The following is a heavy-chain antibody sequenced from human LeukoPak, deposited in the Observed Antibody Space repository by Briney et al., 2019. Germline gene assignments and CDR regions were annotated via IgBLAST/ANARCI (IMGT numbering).Heavy chain of an antibody. CDR1: GFTFSNSW. Sequence: GGSLRLSCAASGFTFSNSWMHWVRQTPGKGLVWVSNINIDGSITSFADSVKGRFTISRDNDKNTLYLQMRSLRAEDTAVYYCARKSATMNAAFDYWGQGTLVTVSS. D-gene: IGHD3-22*01. CDR2: INIDGSIT. CDR3: ARKSATMNAAFDY. V-gene: IGHV3-74*01. J-gene: IGHJ4*02.